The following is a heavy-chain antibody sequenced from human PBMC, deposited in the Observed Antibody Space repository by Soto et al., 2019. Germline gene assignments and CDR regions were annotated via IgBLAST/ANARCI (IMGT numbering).Heavy chain of an antibody. CDR2: ISAYNGNT. V-gene: IGHV1-18*01. CDR1: GYTFTSYG. D-gene: IGHD3-10*01. J-gene: IGHJ5*02. Sequence: GASVKVSCKASGYTFTSYGISWVRQAPGQGLEWMGWISAYNGNTNYAQKLQGRVTMTTDTSTSTAYMELRSLRSDDTAVYYCARVSLSLMVRGVDNWFDPWGQGILVTVSS. CDR3: ARVSLSLMVRGVDNWFDP.